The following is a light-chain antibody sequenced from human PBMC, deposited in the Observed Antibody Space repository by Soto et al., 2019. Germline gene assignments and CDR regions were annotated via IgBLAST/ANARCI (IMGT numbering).Light chain of an antibody. Sequence: IQVTPCRAPRPASVDERISITCRASQSIDRWLAWYQQRPGKAPKILIYHASSLETGVPSRFSGSGSGTEFTLTISRLQPDDFATYYCQHYNSYGTFGQGTKVDIK. J-gene: IGKJ1*01. V-gene: IGKV1-5*01. CDR1: QSIDRW. CDR2: HAS. CDR3: QHYNSYGT.